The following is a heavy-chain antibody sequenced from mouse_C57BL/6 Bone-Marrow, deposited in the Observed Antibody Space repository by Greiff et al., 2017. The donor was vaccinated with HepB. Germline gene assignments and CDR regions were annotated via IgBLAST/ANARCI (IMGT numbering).Heavy chain of an antibody. Sequence: DVMLVESGGGLVKPGGSLKLSCAASGFTFSDYGMHWVRQAPEKGLEWVAYISSGSSTIYYADTVKGRFTISRDNAKNTLFLQMTSLRSEDTAMYYCARPLITTAMDYWGQGTSVTVSS. CDR3: ARPLITTAMDY. CDR2: ISSGSSTI. D-gene: IGHD1-1*01. CDR1: GFTFSDYG. J-gene: IGHJ4*01. V-gene: IGHV5-17*01.